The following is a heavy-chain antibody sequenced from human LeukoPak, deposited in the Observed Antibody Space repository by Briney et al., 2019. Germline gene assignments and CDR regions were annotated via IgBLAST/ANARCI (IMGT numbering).Heavy chain of an antibody. Sequence: GGSLRLSCAASGFVVSSNYMSWVRQAPGKGLEWVSVVYCGGDRYYTDSVKGRFTISRDNSENTLYLQMNSLRAEDTAVYYCAGQLRFWGDYYMDVWGTGTTVTVSS. CDR1: GFVVSSNY. D-gene: IGHD3-3*01. J-gene: IGHJ6*03. V-gene: IGHV3-53*01. CDR2: VYCGGDR. CDR3: AGQLRFWGDYYMDV.